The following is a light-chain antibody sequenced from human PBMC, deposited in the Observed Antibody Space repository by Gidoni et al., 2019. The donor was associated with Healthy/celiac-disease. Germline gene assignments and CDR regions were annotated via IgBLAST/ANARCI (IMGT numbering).Light chain of an antibody. CDR3: SSYTSSSTPGGV. V-gene: IGLV2-14*03. J-gene: IGLJ1*01. CDR2: DVS. Sequence: QSALTPPAPVSGSPGQSITISCTGTSSDVGGYNYVPWYQPHPGKAPKLMIYDVSNRPSGVSNRFSGSKSGNTASLTISGLQAEDEADYYCSSYTSSSTPGGVFGTGTKVTVL. CDR1: SSDVGGYNY.